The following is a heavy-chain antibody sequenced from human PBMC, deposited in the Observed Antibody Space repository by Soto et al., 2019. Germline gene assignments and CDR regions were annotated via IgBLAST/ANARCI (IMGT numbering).Heavy chain of an antibody. V-gene: IGHV4-31*03. CDR1: GGSISSGGYY. CDR3: ARDADSDYGDLGNAFDI. Sequence: QVQLQESGPGLVKPSQTLSLTCTVSGGSISSGGYYWSWIRQHPGKGLEWIGYIYYSGSTYYNPSLKSRVTISVDTSKNQFSLKLSSVTAADTAVYYCARDADSDYGDLGNAFDIWGQGTMVTVSS. CDR2: IYYSGST. D-gene: IGHD4-17*01. J-gene: IGHJ3*02.